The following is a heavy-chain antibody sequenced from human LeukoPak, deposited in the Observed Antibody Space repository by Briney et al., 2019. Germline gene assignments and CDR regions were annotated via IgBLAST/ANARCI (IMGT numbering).Heavy chain of an antibody. J-gene: IGHJ4*02. V-gene: IGHV3-30-3*01. CDR2: ISYDGSKK. Sequence: GGSLRLSCAASGFTFSNYAMHWVRQAPGKGLEWVAVISYDGSKKYYADSVKGRFTISRDNSKNTLYLQMNSLRAEDTAVYYCARSVEGPRSPFFDYWGQGTLVTVSS. CDR3: ARSVEGPRSPFFDY. D-gene: IGHD1-26*01. CDR1: GFTFSNYA.